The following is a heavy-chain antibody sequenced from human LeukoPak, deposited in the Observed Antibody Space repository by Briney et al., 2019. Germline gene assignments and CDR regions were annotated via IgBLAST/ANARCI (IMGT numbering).Heavy chain of an antibody. CDR3: ARGFVDLAFDI. J-gene: IGHJ3*02. D-gene: IGHD5-12*01. Sequence: SETLSLTCAVSGGSISSSNWWSWVRQPPGKGLEWIGEINHSGSTNYNPSLKSRVTISVDTSKNQFSLKLSSVTAADTAVYYCARGFVDLAFDIWGQGTMVTVSS. V-gene: IGHV4-4*02. CDR2: INHSGST. CDR1: GGSISSSNW.